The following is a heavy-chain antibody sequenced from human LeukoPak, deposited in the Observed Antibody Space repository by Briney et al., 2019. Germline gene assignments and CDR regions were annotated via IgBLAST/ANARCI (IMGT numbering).Heavy chain of an antibody. CDR3: ARLPYCSTTSCYLGWFDP. Sequence: GESLKISCKGSGYSFTSYWIGWVRQMPGKGLEWMGIIYPGDSDTRYSPSFQGQVTISADKSISTAYLQWSSLKASDTAMYYCARLPYCSTTSCYLGWFDPWGQGTLVTVSS. CDR1: GYSFTSYW. J-gene: IGHJ5*02. D-gene: IGHD2-2*01. CDR2: IYPGDSDT. V-gene: IGHV5-51*01.